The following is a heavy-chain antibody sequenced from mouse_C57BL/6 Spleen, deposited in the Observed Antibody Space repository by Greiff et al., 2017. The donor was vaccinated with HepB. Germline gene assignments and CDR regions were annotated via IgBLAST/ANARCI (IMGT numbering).Heavy chain of an antibody. V-gene: IGHV5-6*02. CDR1: GFTFSSYG. CDR3: ARRYPSSYAMDY. CDR2: ISSGGSYT. Sequence: EVKLVESGGDLVKPGGSLKLSCAASGFTFSSYGMSWVRQTPDKRLEWVATISSGGSYTYYPDSVKGRFTISRDNAKNTLYLQMSSLKSEDTAMYYCARRYPSSYAMDYWGQGTSVTVSS. J-gene: IGHJ4*01.